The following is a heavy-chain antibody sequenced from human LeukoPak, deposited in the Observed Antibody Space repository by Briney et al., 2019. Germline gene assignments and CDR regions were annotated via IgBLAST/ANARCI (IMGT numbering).Heavy chain of an antibody. CDR2: IYPGDSDT. J-gene: IGHJ4*02. V-gene: IGHV5-51*01. D-gene: IGHD3-10*01. CDR3: ARATMVRGVIIPPDY. CDR1: GYSFTSYW. Sequence: GESLKISCKGSGYSFTSYWIGWVLQMPGKGLEWMGIIYPGDSDTRYSPSFQGQVTISADKSISTAYLQWSSLKASDTAMYYCARATMVRGVIIPPDYWGQGTLVTVSS.